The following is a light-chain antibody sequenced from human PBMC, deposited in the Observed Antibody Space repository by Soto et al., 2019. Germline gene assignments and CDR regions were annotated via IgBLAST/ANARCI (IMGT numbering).Light chain of an antibody. Sequence: DIVLTQSPATLSSSPGERATLSCRASQSLSSSLAWYQQKPGQPPRLLIFDASNRATGIPARFSGSRGSGTDFTLTISSLEPEDFALYYCQQVYSFPRTFGLGTKVDIK. V-gene: IGKV3-11*01. J-gene: IGKJ1*01. CDR3: QQVYSFPRT. CDR1: QSLSSS. CDR2: DAS.